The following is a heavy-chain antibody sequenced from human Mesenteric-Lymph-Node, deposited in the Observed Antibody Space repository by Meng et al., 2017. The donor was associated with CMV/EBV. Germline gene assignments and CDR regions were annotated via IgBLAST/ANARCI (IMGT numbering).Heavy chain of an antibody. CDR2: INHSGST. D-gene: IGHD3-3*01. J-gene: IGHJ5*02. Sequence: SETLSLTCAVYGGSFSGYYWSWIRQPPGKGLEWIGEINHSGSTNYNPSLKSRVPISVDTSKNQFSLKLSSVTAADTAVYYCARGRITIFGVVTPHRFDPWGQGTLVTVSS. V-gene: IGHV4-34*01. CDR3: ARGRITIFGVVTPHRFDP. CDR1: GGSFSGYY.